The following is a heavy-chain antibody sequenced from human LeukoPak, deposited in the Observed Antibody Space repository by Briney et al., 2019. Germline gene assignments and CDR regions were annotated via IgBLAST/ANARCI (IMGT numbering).Heavy chain of an antibody. V-gene: IGHV1-18*01. D-gene: IGHD3-10*01. J-gene: IGHJ3*02. CDR1: GYTFSNYG. CDR2: ISSYNDNT. Sequence: ASVKVSCKASGYTFSNYGISWVRQAPGQGLEWMGWISSYNDNTNYAQKLQGRVTMTTDTSTSTAYMELMRLRSEDKDAHYCSGWLRGVIVAFDIWGQERIGTVSS. CDR3: SGWLRGVIVAFDI.